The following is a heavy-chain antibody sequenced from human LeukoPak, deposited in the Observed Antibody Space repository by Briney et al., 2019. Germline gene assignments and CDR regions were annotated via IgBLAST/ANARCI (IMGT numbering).Heavy chain of an antibody. CDR2: IYYSGST. CDR3: ARRGGVAGALDY. V-gene: IGHV4-59*08. J-gene: IGHJ4*02. CDR1: GGSISSYY. D-gene: IGHD6-19*01. Sequence: PSETLSLTCTVSGGSISSYYWSWIRQPPGKGLEWIGYIYYSGSTNYNPSLKSRVTISVDTSKNQLSLKLSSVTAADTAVYYCARRGGVAGALDYWGQGTLVTVSS.